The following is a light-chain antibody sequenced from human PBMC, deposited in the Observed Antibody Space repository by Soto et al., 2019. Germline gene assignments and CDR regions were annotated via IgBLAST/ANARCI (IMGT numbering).Light chain of an antibody. CDR3: QSYDTSLSGSEV. Sequence: QSVLTQPPSVSGAPGQRVTISCTESSSNIGAGHDVHWYQHLPGTAPKLLIYGNGNRPSGIPDRFSGSKSGTSASLAITGLQAEVEADYYCQSYDTSLSGSEVSGTRTKVTVL. V-gene: IGLV1-40*01. J-gene: IGLJ1*01. CDR1: SSNIGAGHD. CDR2: GNG.